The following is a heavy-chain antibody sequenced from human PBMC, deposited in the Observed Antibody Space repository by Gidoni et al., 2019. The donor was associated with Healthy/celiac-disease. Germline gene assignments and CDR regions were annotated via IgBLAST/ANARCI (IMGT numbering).Heavy chain of an antibody. J-gene: IGHJ6*02. D-gene: IGHD1-26*01. CDR1: RFNFSSDA. Sequence: VQLLESGGVLVPPGGSLRLSGAAFRFNFSSDAMSWVRQAPGKGLEWFSASSGSGGSTYYADSLKGRFTITRDNSKNTLYLQMHSLRAEDTAVYYCAKWAGATYYYGMDVWGQGTTVTVSS. CDR3: AKWAGATYYYGMDV. CDR2: SSGSGGST. V-gene: IGHV3-23*01.